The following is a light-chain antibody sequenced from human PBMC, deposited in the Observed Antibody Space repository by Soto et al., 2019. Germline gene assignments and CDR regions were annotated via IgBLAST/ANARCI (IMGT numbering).Light chain of an antibody. CDR2: GNS. J-gene: IGLJ1*01. Sequence: QSVLTQPPSVSGAPGQRVTISCTGSSSNIGAGYDVHWYQRLPGTAPKLLIYGNSNRPSGVPDRFSGSKSGTSASLAITGLQAEDEADYYCQSYDRSLSGSYVFGTGTKVTVL. CDR3: QSYDRSLSGSYV. V-gene: IGLV1-40*01. CDR1: SSNIGAGYD.